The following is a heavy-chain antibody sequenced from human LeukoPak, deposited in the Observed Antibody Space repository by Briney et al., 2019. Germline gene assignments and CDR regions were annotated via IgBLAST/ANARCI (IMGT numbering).Heavy chain of an antibody. J-gene: IGHJ4*02. Sequence: SGGSLRLSCSASGFTFSDQAMTWFRQAPGKGLEWVGFIRSSPYGATTESAASVKGRFTISIDDSKSIAYLQMNTLKTEDTAVYYCAKGYSYSDYWGQGTLVTVSS. CDR3: AKGYSYSDY. V-gene: IGHV3-49*03. CDR2: IRSSPYGATT. D-gene: IGHD5-18*01. CDR1: GFTFSDQA.